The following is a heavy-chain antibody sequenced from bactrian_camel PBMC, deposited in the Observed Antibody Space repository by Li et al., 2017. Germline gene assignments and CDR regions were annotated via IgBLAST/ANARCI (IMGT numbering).Heavy chain of an antibody. CDR3: AASGAVPCGLDPRQYHY. D-gene: IGHD2*01. J-gene: IGHJ4*01. CDR1: GITFSTYD. Sequence: VQLVESGGGLVQPGRSLRLSCVTSGITFSTYDTSWVRQAPGKGLEWVSKINSDGNTYYADSVKGRFTISRNSAQKTMTLQMNSLTPEDTGKYYCAASGAVPCGLDPRQYHYWGQGTQVTVS. V-gene: IGHV3S10*01. CDR2: INSDGNT.